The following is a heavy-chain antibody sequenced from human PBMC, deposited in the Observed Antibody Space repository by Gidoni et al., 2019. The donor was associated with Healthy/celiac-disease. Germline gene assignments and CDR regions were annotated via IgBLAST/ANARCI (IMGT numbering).Heavy chain of an antibody. J-gene: IGHJ4*02. CDR1: GFTFDDYG. Sequence: EVQLVESGGGVVRPGGSLRISCSGSGFTFDDYGMSWVRQAPGKGLEWVSGINWNGGSTGYADSVKCRFTISRDNAKNSLYLQMNSLRAEDTALYYCARDRITMVRGANIPDYWGQGTLVTVSS. V-gene: IGHV3-20*04. CDR2: INWNGGST. D-gene: IGHD3-10*01. CDR3: ARDRITMVRGANIPDY.